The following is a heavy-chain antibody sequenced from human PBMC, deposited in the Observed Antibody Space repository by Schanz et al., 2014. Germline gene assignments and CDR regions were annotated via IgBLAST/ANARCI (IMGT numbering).Heavy chain of an antibody. Sequence: EVHLLESGGGLVPPGGSLRLSCAASGFTFSTHAMSWVRQAPGKGLEWISYITYNGGTIYYADSVKGRFTISRDNAKNSLYLEMNSLRAEDTALYYCARDRRNADLDYWGQGTLVTVSS. CDR3: ARDRRNADLDY. CDR2: ITYNGGTI. D-gene: IGHD1-1*01. CDR1: GFTFSTHA. V-gene: IGHV3-48*01. J-gene: IGHJ4*02.